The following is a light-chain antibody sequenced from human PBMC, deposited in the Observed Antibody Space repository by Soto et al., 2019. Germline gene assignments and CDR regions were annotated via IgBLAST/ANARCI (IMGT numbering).Light chain of an antibody. CDR2: DVS. J-gene: IGLJ2*01. CDR3: SSYASTTLLV. V-gene: IGLV2-14*03. Sequence: ALTQPASVSGSPGQSITISCTGTSSDVGGFNYVSWYQHHPGKAPKLMIYDVSNRPSGVSDRFSGSKSGNTASLTISGLQAEDEAYYYCSSYASTTLLVFGGGTKLTVL. CDR1: SSDVGGFNY.